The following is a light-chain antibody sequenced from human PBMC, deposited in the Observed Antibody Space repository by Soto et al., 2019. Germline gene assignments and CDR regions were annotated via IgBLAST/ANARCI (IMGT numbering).Light chain of an antibody. CDR3: QQYHSSPRT. J-gene: IGKJ1*01. CDR1: QSISSSH. CDR2: GVS. V-gene: IGKV3-20*01. Sequence: EVVLTQSPGTLSLSPGERVTLSCRARQSISSSHLVWYQQRPGQAPRLLIYGVSNRATGISDRFTGSGSGTDFTLTITRLEPEDFAVYYCQQYHSSPRTFGQGTKVDIK.